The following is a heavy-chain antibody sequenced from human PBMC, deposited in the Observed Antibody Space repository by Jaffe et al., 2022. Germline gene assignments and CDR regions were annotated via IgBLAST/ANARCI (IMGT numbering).Heavy chain of an antibody. CDR2: IYYSGST. V-gene: IGHV4-59*01. CDR1: GGSISSYY. Sequence: QVQLQESGPGLVKPSETLSLTCTVSGGSISSYYWSWIRQPPGKGLEWIGYIYYSGSTNYNPSLKSRVTISVDTSKNQFSLKLSSVTAADTAVYYCARVAYYYGSGSYYNYYYYYMDVWGKGTTVTVSS. J-gene: IGHJ6*03. CDR3: ARVAYYYGSGSYYNYYYYYMDV. D-gene: IGHD3-10*01.